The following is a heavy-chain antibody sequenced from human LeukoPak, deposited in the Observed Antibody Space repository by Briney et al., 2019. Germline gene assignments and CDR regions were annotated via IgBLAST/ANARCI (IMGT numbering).Heavy chain of an antibody. Sequence: GESLKISCKGSGYRITNYWIGWVRQMPGKGLEWMGIIYPGDSDTRYSPSFQGQVTISADKSIHTAYLQWSSLKPSDTAMYYCAARITAAGKLYFDSWGQGTLVTVSS. CDR3: AARITAAGKLYFDS. CDR2: IYPGDSDT. D-gene: IGHD6-13*01. V-gene: IGHV5-51*01. CDR1: GYRITNYW. J-gene: IGHJ4*02.